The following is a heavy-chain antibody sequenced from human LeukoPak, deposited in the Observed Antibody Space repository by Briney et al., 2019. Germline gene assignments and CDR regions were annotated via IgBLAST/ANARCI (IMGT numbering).Heavy chain of an antibody. Sequence: GASVKVSCKVSGYTFTSYYMHWVRQAPGQGLEWMGIINPSGGSTSYAQKFQGRVTMTRDTSTSTVYMELSSLRSEDTAVYYCAKEGATRPDYYYYYGMDVWGQGTTVTVSS. J-gene: IGHJ6*02. CDR2: INPSGGST. CDR3: AKEGATRPDYYYYYGMDV. V-gene: IGHV1-46*01. CDR1: GYTFTSYY. D-gene: IGHD1-26*01.